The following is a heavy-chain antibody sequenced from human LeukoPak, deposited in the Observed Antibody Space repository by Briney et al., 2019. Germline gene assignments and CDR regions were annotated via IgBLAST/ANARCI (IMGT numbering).Heavy chain of an antibody. V-gene: IGHV3-53*01. CDR1: GGSFSGYY. CDR3: VRVLGKGKHYFDY. CDR2: IYSGGST. J-gene: IGHJ4*02. Sequence: ETLSLTCAVYGGSFSGYYWSWIRQPPGKGLEWVSVIYSGGSTYYADSVKGRFTISRDNSKNTLYLQMNSLRVEDTAVYYCVRVLGKGKHYFDYWGQGTLATVSS. D-gene: IGHD1-1*01.